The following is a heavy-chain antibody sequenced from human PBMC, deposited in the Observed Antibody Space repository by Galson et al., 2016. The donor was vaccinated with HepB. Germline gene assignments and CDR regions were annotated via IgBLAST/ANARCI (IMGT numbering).Heavy chain of an antibody. D-gene: IGHD5-12*01. CDR2: IEHSRST. CDR3: ARAGRYSGYEAPNWFDP. Sequence: TLSLTCAVSCGSITSGGYSWSWLRPPPGKGLQLFRYIEHSRSTHYKPSPKCRVTISVDRSKNQFSLKVRSVTAADTAVYFCARAGRYSGYEAPNWFDPWGQGTLVTVSS. J-gene: IGHJ5*02. V-gene: IGHV4-30-2*01. CDR1: CGSITSGGYS.